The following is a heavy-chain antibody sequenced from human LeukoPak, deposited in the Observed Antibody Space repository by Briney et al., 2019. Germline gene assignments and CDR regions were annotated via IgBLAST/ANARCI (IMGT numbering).Heavy chain of an antibody. CDR3: AKEGLLWFGEPYYFDY. V-gene: IGHV3-23*01. Sequence: GGSLRLSCAASGFTFSSYAMSWVRQAPGKGLEWVSAISGSGGSTYYADSVKGRFTISRDNSKNTLYLQMNSLRAEDTAVYYCAKEGLLWFGEPYYFDYWGQGTLVTVSS. CDR2: ISGSGGST. D-gene: IGHD3-10*01. J-gene: IGHJ4*02. CDR1: GFTFSSYA.